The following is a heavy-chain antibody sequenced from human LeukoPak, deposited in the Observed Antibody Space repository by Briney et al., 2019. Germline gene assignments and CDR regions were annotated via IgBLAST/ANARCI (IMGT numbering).Heavy chain of an antibody. CDR3: ARDTSLYYDSSGYFGNDY. V-gene: IGHV3-74*01. J-gene: IGHJ4*02. Sequence: GGSLRLSCAASGFTFSSYWMHWLRHAPGKGLVGVSRINSDGSSTSYADSVKGRFTISKDNAKNTLYLQMNSLRAEDTAVYYCARDTSLYYDSSGYFGNDYWGQGTLVTGSS. CDR1: GFTFSSYW. CDR2: INSDGSST. D-gene: IGHD3-22*01.